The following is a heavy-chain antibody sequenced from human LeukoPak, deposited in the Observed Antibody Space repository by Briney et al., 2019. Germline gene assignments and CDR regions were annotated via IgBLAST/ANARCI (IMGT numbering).Heavy chain of an antibody. Sequence: SVKVSCKASGGTFSSYAISWVRQAPGQGLEWMGGIIPIFGTANYAQKFQGRVTITANESTSTAYMGLSSLRSEDTAVYYCARGGIVVVPAAPPDPFDYGGQGPLVTVPS. CDR2: IIPIFGTA. CDR1: GGTFSSYA. D-gene: IGHD2-2*01. J-gene: IGHJ4*02. CDR3: ARGGIVVVPAAPPDPFDY. V-gene: IGHV1-69*13.